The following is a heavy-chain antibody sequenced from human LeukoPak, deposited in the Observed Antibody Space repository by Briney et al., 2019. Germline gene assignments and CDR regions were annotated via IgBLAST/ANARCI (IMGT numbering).Heavy chain of an antibody. Sequence: GGSLRLSCAASGYTFSNYGMHWVRQAPGKGLEWVAVIWYDGSNKFYSDSVRGRFTISRDNSKNTLYLQMNSLRAEDTAVYYCARGLYDSSGDWGQGTLVTVSS. CDR3: ARGLYDSSGD. V-gene: IGHV3-30*19. J-gene: IGHJ4*02. CDR1: GYTFSNYG. CDR2: IWYDGSNK. D-gene: IGHD3-22*01.